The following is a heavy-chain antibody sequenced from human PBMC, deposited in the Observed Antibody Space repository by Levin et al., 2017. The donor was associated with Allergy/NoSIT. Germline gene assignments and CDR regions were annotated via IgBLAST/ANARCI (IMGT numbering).Heavy chain of an antibody. Sequence: ASVKVSCKASGYTFTSYYMHWVRQAPGQGLEWMGIINPNGGSTSYAQKFQGRLTMTRDTSTSTVYMELSSLRSEDTAVYYCARGAVPAAPKDYYYDGLDVWGQGTTVTVSS. CDR2: INPNGGST. J-gene: IGHJ6*02. CDR3: ARGAVPAAPKDYYYDGLDV. V-gene: IGHV1-46*01. D-gene: IGHD2-2*01. CDR1: GYTFTSYY.